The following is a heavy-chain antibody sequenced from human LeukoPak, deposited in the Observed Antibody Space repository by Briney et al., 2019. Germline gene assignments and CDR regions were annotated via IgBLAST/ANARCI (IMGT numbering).Heavy chain of an antibody. CDR2: IIPIFGTA. CDR1: GGTFSSYA. Sequence: GASVKVSCKASGGTFSSYAISWVRQAPGQGLEWMGGIIPIFGTANYAQKFQGRVTITTDESTRTAYMELSSLRSEDTAVYYCARDDRKKDSSGYYFWGQGTLVTVSS. D-gene: IGHD3-22*01. J-gene: IGHJ4*02. CDR3: ARDDRKKDSSGYYF. V-gene: IGHV1-69*05.